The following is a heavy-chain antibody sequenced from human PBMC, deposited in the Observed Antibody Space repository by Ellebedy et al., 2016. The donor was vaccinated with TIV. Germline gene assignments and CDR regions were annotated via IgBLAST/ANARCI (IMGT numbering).Heavy chain of an antibody. CDR1: GGTFTSYA. V-gene: IGHV1-69*06. CDR3: AKYDSWSGSNYFEN. D-gene: IGHD3-3*01. J-gene: IGHJ4*02. CDR2: ITPFFGKT. Sequence: AASVKVSCKASGGTFTSYAISWVRQTPGQGLEWMGGITPFFGKTTYAQKFQGRVTITANNSTSTAYMELISLGSEDTAVYYCAKYDSWSGSNYFENWGQGTLVTVSS.